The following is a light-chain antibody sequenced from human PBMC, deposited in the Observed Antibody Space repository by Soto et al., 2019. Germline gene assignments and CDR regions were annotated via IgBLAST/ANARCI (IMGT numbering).Light chain of an antibody. CDR2: SAS. V-gene: IGKV1-27*01. CDR3: QQYNSYSWT. J-gene: IGKJ1*01. Sequence: DIQMTQSPSSLSASVGDSVTITCRASQGINNYLAWYQQKPGKVPVLLIYSASTLKSGVPSRFSGRGAGTDFTLTISSLQPEDFATYYCQQYNSYSWTFGQGTKVDIK. CDR1: QGINNY.